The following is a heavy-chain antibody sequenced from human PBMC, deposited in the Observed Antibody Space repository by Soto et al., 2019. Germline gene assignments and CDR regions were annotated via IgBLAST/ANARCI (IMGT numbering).Heavy chain of an antibody. D-gene: IGHD6-19*01. CDR2: IFYTGIT. Sequence: PSETLSLTCTVSGGSITSDYWSWIRQSPGKGLEWIAFIFYTGITNYNPSLRSRVTISVDTSKNQCSLMLNSVTAADTAVYYCARYGWLVPMIGSYWFDPWGQGTLVTVSS. V-gene: IGHV4-59*01. CDR3: ARYGWLVPMIGSYWFDP. J-gene: IGHJ5*02. CDR1: GGSITSDY.